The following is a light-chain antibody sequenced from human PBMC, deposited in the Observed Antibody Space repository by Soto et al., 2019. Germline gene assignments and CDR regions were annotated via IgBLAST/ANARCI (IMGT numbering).Light chain of an antibody. V-gene: IGKV3-20*01. J-gene: IGKJ2*01. CDR2: GAS. CDR1: KSLTSTY. CDR3: QHYESSPPSYT. Sequence: EIVLTQSPGTLSLSPGERAALSCRASKSLTSTYLAWYQQKPGQAPRLLIYGASSRATGIPDRFSGSGSGTDFTLTISRLEPEDFAVYYCQHYESSPPSYTFGQGTKLEIK.